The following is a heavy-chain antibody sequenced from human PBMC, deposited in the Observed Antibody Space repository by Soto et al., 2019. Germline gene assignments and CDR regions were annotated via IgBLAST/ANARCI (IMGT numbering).Heavy chain of an antibody. J-gene: IGHJ4*02. CDR3: ARDSSRGHSSGRGFDY. V-gene: IGHV1-18*01. D-gene: IGHD6-19*01. CDR2: ISAYNGNT. Sequence: GASVKVSCKASGYTFTSCGISWVRQAPGQGLEWMGWISAYNGNTNYAQKLQGRVTMTTDTSTSTAYMELRSLRSDDTAVYYCARDSSRGHSSGRGFDYWGQGTLVTVSS. CDR1: GYTFTSCG.